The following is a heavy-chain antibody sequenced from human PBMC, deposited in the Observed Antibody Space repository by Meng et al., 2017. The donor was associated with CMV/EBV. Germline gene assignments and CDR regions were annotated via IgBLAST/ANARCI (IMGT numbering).Heavy chain of an antibody. V-gene: IGHV3-30*19. J-gene: IGHJ6*02. D-gene: IGHD3-3*01. CDR3: ASLSITIFGVVGYGMDV. CDR2: ISYDGSNK. CDR1: GFTFSSYG. Sequence: LSLTCAASGFTFSSYGMHWVRQAPGKGLEWVAVISYDGSNKYYADSVKGRFTISRDNSKNTLYLQMNSLRAEDTAVYYCASLSITIFGVVGYGMDVWGQGTTVTVSS.